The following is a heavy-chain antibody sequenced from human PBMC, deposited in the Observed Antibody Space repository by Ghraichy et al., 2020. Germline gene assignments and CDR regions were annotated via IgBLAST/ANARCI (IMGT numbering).Heavy chain of an antibody. J-gene: IGHJ4*02. V-gene: IGHV3-48*02. CDR2: ITSSGTTI. Sequence: GGSLRLSCAASGFTFSSYAMDWVRQAPGKGLEWLSYITSSGTTIYYADSVKGRFTISRDNAKNSLYLQMSSLRDEDTAVYYCAREGGNDCSGGSCSRDFDYWGQVTLVTVSS. D-gene: IGHD2-15*01. CDR1: GFTFSSYA. CDR3: AREGGNDCSGGSCSRDFDY.